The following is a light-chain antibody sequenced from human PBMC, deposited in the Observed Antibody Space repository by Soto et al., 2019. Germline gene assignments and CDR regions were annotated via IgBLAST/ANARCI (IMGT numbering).Light chain of an antibody. CDR2: EVF. Sequence: QSALTQTASVSASPGQSITISCTGNTSDIGTYNLVSWYQQHPGEAPKLIIYEVFKRPSGVSDRFSASKSGNTASMKISELQSDDEDVYYCFSYAGRNTFVVGGGTKLTVL. V-gene: IGLV2-23*02. J-gene: IGLJ2*01. CDR3: FSYAGRNTFV. CDR1: TSDIGTYNL.